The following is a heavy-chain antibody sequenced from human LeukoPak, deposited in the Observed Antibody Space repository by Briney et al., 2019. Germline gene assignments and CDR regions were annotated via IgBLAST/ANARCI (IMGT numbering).Heavy chain of an antibody. V-gene: IGHV4-38-2*02. CDR2: IYHSGST. J-gene: IGHJ1*01. Sequence: SETLSLTCTVSGYSISSGYYWGWIRQPPGKGLEWIGSIYHSGSTYYNPSLKSRVTISVDTSKNQLSLKLTSVTAADTAVYYCAREGVVGDFQHWGQGTLVIVSS. CDR3: AREGVVGDFQH. CDR1: GYSISSGYY. D-gene: IGHD2-15*01.